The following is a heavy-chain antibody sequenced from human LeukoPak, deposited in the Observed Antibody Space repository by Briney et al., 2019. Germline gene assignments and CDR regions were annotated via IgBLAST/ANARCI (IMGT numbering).Heavy chain of an antibody. V-gene: IGHV4-34*01. CDR3: ARGLRPYYSLGPGEY. D-gene: IGHD3-10*01. CDR1: GGSFSGYY. Sequence: PSETLSLTCAVSGGSFSGYYWNWIRQPPGKGLEWIGEINHSGNTNYNPSLKSRVTMSVDTSKNQFSLKLSSVTAADTAVYYCARGLRPYYSLGPGEYWGQGTLVTVSS. CDR2: INHSGNT. J-gene: IGHJ4*02.